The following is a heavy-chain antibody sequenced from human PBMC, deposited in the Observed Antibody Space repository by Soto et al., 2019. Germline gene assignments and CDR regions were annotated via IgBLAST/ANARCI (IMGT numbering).Heavy chain of an antibody. CDR2: IYHRGST. Sequence: QVQLQESGPGLVKPSGTLSLTCAVSGGSISSSNWWSWVRQPPGKGLEWVGEIYHRGSTNYNPSLKSRVTISVDKSKNHFALKLSSVTAPDTAGYYCARSIAVAGRQNFDYWGQGTLVTVSS. CDR1: GGSISSSNW. V-gene: IGHV4-4*02. CDR3: ARSIAVAGRQNFDY. J-gene: IGHJ4*02. D-gene: IGHD6-19*01.